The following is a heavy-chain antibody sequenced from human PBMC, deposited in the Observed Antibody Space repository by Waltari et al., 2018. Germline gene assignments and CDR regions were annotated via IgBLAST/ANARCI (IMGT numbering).Heavy chain of an antibody. J-gene: IGHJ4*02. CDR1: GGSISSDY. Sequence: QVQLQESGSGLVKPSETLSLTCTVSGGSISSDYWSWIRQPPGKGLEWIGYFYYNGDTSCNSSRMSRVSISGDTSKSQFSLKLSSVTAADTAVYYCVRGISGELFDNGGQGTLVTGSS. CDR2: FYYNGDT. D-gene: IGHD1-26*01. V-gene: IGHV4-59*01. CDR3: VRGISGELFDN.